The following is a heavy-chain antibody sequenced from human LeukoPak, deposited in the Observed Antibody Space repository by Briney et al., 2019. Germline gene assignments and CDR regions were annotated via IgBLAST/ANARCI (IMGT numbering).Heavy chain of an antibody. CDR2: IKSKTDGGTT. J-gene: IGHJ4*02. CDR1: GGSFSGYY. V-gene: IGHV3-15*01. D-gene: IGHD2-15*01. Sequence: TCAVYGGSFSGYYWSWVRQAPGKGLEWVGRIKSKTDGGTTDYAAPVKGRFTISRDDSKNTLYLQMNSLKTEDTAVYYCTTGKRYCSGGSCYGIDYWGQGTLVTVSS. CDR3: TTGKRYCSGGSCYGIDY.